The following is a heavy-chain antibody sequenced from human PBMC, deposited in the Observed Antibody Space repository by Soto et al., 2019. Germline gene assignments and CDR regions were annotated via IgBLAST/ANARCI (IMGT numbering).Heavy chain of an antibody. CDR1: GGSVSSGSYY. V-gene: IGHV4-61*01. CDR3: ARDLSSSWYGAWFDP. J-gene: IGHJ5*02. Sequence: QVQLQESGPGLVKPSETLSLTCTVSGGSVSSGSYYWSWIRQPPGKGLEWIGYIYYSGSTNYNPSLKSRVTISVDTSKNQFSLKLSSVTAADTAVYYCARDLSSSWYGAWFDPWGQGTLVTVSS. CDR2: IYYSGST. D-gene: IGHD6-13*01.